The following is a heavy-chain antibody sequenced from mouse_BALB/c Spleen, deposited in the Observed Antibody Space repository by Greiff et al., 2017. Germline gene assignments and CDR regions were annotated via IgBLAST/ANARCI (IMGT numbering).Heavy chain of an antibody. CDR2: IWRGGST. Sequence: VQLQQSGPSLVQPSQSLSITCTVSGFSLTSYGVHWVRQSPGKGLEWLGVIWRGGSTDYNAAFMSRLSITKDNSKSQVFFKMNSLQADDTAIYYCATLFITTVVADYWGQGTTLRVSS. V-gene: IGHV2-5-1*01. D-gene: IGHD1-1*01. J-gene: IGHJ2*01. CDR1: GFSLTSYG. CDR3: ATLFITTVVADY.